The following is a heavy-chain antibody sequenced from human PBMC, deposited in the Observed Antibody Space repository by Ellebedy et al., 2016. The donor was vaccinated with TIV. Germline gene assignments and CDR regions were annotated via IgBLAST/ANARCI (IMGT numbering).Heavy chain of an antibody. J-gene: IGHJ4*02. V-gene: IGHV1-69*13. CDR3: AKIADTVTDFDY. D-gene: IGHD4-17*01. Sequence: AASVKVSCKASGGTFSIYAISWVRQAPGQGLEWMGGIISLFGSANYAQKFQGRVTITADESTSTAYMELRSLRSEDTAVNYCAKIADTVTDFDYWGQGTLVIVSS. CDR1: GGTFSIYA. CDR2: IISLFGSA.